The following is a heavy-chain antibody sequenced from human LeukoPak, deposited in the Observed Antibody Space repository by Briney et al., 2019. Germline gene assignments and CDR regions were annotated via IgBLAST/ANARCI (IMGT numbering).Heavy chain of an antibody. J-gene: IGHJ1*01. D-gene: IGHD6-13*01. CDR2: IYSGGST. CDR1: GFTVSSNY. V-gene: IGHV3-53*01. CDR3: ARGSYSSSWYGSEYFQH. Sequence: GGSLRLSCAASGFTVSSNYMSWVRQAPGKGLEWVSVIYSGGSTYYADSVKGRFTISRDNSKNTLYLQMNSLRAEDTAVYYCARGSYSSSWYGSEYFQHWGQGTLVTVSS.